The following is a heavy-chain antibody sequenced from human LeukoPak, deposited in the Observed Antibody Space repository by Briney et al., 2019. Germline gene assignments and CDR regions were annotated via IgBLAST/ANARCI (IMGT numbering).Heavy chain of an antibody. V-gene: IGHV4-39*01. CDR2: IFYSGST. J-gene: IGHJ3*02. Sequence: SETLSLTCTVSGGSISSSSYYWGWIRQPPGKGLEWIGTIFYSGSTYYNPSLKSRVTISVDTSKYQFSLQLSSVTAADTAVYYCSRQGSPVVVVVPATPAAFDIWGHGTMVTVSS. CDR3: SRQGSPVVVVVPATPAAFDI. CDR1: GGSISSSSYY. D-gene: IGHD2-15*01.